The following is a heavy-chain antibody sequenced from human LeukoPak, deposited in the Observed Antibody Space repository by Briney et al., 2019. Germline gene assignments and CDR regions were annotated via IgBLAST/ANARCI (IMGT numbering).Heavy chain of an antibody. CDR3: ARDRSMAVAGGSDY. D-gene: IGHD6-19*01. CDR2: ISYDGSNK. J-gene: IGHJ4*02. V-gene: IGHV3-30*03. CDR1: GFTFSSYG. Sequence: GGSLRLSCAASGFTFSSYGMHWVRQAPGKGLEWVAVISYDGSNKYYADSVKGRFTISRDNSKNTLYLQMNSLRAEDTAVYYCARDRSMAVAGGSDYWGQGTLVTVSS.